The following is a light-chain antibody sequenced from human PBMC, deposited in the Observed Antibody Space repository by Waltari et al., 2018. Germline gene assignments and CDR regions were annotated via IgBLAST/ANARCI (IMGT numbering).Light chain of an antibody. Sequence: SYELTQPPSVSVSPGQPASIPCSGPAFSTKYSYWYHQKSGQAPVLVIFEDSKRPSGIPERISGSSSGTMATLTLSGAQLEDEGDYYCLSPDSSGTYVVFGGGTKLTVL. V-gene: IGLV3-10*01. CDR3: LSPDSSGTYVV. J-gene: IGLJ2*01. CDR2: EDS. CDR1: AFSTKY.